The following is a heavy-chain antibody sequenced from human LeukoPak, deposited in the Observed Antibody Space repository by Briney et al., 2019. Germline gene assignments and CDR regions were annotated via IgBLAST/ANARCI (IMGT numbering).Heavy chain of an antibody. Sequence: GGSLRLSCAASGFTFSSYGMSWVRQAPGKGLEWVSSISSSSTYIYYADSVKGRFTISRDNAKNSLYLQMNGLRAEDTAVYYCARDLGWGSCSSTSCNTGDYWGQGTLVTVSS. D-gene: IGHD2-2*01. CDR1: GFTFSSYG. J-gene: IGHJ4*02. CDR2: ISSSSTYI. CDR3: ARDLGWGSCSSTSCNTGDY. V-gene: IGHV3-21*01.